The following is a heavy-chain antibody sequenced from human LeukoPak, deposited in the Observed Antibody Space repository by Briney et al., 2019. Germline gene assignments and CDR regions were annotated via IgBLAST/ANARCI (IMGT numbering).Heavy chain of an antibody. CDR2: ISGDGGST. V-gene: IGHV3-43*02. CDR3: AKDWGYGSGSYF. J-gene: IGHJ4*02. CDR1: GFTFDDYA. Sequence: GGSLRLSCAASGFTFDDYAMHWVRQAPGKGLEWVSLISGDGGSTYYADSVKVRFTISRDNSKNSLYLQMNSLRTEDTALYYCAKDWGYGSGSYFWGQGTLVTVSS. D-gene: IGHD3-10*01.